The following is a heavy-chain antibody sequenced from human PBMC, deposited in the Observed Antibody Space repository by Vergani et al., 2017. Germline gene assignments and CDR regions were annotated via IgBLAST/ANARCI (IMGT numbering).Heavy chain of an antibody. CDR1: GFTFSDYY. CDR3: AREGMQLINGMDV. CDR2: ISSSSSYT. D-gene: IGHD5-18*01. J-gene: IGHJ6*02. V-gene: IGHV3-11*05. Sequence: VQLVESGGGLVKPGGSLRLSCAASGFTFSDYYMSWIRQAPGKGLEWVSYISSSSSYTNYADSVKGRFTISRDNAKNSLYLQMTSLRAEDTAVYYCAREGMQLINGMDVWGQGTTVTVSS.